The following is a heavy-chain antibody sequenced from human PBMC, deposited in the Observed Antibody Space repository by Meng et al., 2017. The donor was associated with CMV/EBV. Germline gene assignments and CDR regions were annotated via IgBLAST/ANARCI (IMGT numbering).Heavy chain of an antibody. D-gene: IGHD1-26*01. CDR3: ARDPYYWDSGSYFDY. Sequence: EGSLRLSCAASGFPFSNYEMNWVRQAPGKGLEWVSYISSSGSIMYYADSVKGRFTISRDNAKNSLYLQMNSLRAEDTAVYYCARDPYYWDSGSYFDYWGQGTLVTVSS. CDR1: GFPFSNYE. J-gene: IGHJ4*02. V-gene: IGHV3-48*03. CDR2: ISSSGSIM.